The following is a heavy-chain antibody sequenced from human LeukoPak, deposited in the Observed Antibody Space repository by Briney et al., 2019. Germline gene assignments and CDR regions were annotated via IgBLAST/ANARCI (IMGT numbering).Heavy chain of an antibody. J-gene: IGHJ4*02. Sequence: PSETLSLTCAVYGGSFSGYYWSWIRQPPGKGLEWIGEINHSGSTNYNPSLKSRVTISVDTSKNQFSLKLSSVTAADTAVYYCARVMGATRGFDYWGQGTLVTVSS. CDR2: INHSGST. V-gene: IGHV4-34*01. D-gene: IGHD1-26*01. CDR3: ARVMGATRGFDY. CDR1: GGSFSGYY.